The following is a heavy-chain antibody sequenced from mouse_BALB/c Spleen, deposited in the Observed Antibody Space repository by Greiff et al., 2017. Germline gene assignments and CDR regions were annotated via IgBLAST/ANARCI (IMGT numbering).Heavy chain of an antibody. CDR1: GFTFSSFG. CDR3: ARELLFAY. J-gene: IGHJ3*01. CDR2: ISSGSSTI. V-gene: IGHV5-17*02. Sequence: EVKLVESGGGLVQPGGSRKLSCAASGFTFSSFGMHWVRQAPEKGMEWVAYISSGSSTIYYADTVKGRFTISRDNPKNTLFLQMTSLRSEDTAMYYCARELLFAYWGQGTLVTVSA.